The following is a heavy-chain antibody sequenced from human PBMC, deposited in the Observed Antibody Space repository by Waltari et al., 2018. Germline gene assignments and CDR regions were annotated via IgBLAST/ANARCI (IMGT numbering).Heavy chain of an antibody. D-gene: IGHD1-26*01. J-gene: IGHJ3*01. CDR2: RQRDGNVK. CDR3: ARAYSGSYET. Sequence: EVQVVESGGDWVQPGGALRLDCAGAGFVCRRLWVDWVRQAPGKGLGWVANRQRDGNVKYYADSVKRRFTISRDNAKNSLYLQMNSLRAEDTAVYYCARAYSGSYETWGQGTLVTVSS. CDR1: GFVCRRLW. V-gene: IGHV3-7*01.